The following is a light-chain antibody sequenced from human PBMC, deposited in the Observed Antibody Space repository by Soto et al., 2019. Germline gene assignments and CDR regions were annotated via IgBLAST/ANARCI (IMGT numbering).Light chain of an antibody. J-gene: IGKJ1*01. V-gene: IGKV3-11*01. CDR2: DTS. CDR3: QQRSDWPPT. CDR1: QTVGSY. Sequence: EIVLTQSPATLSLSPGERATLSCRASQTVGSYLAWFRQTPGQTPRLLIYDTSIRATGVPARFSGSGSGTDFTLTISSLEAEDFAIYYSQQRSDWPPTFGQGTKV.